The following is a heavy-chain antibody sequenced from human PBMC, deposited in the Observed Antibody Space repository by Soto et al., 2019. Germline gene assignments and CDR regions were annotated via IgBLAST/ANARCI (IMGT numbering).Heavy chain of an antibody. CDR3: ARSINP. CDR1: GGYISSGGYY. J-gene: IGHJ5*02. CDR2: IYYSGST. D-gene: IGHD3-10*01. V-gene: IGHV4-31*03. Sequence: QVQLQESGPGLVKPSQTLSLTCTVSGGYISSGGYYWIWIRQHPVKGLEWIGYIYYSGSTYYNPSLKSRVTISVDTSKNQFSRNLSSVTAEDTAVYDCARSINPWGQGTLVTVSS.